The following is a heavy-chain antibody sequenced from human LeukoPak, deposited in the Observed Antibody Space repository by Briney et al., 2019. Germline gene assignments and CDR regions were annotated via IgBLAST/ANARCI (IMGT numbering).Heavy chain of an antibody. CDR3: ARGPPTHRYYYYYYMDV. CDR1: GGSISSISHY. CDR2: NSGNT. V-gene: IGHV4-39*01. Sequence: SETLSLTCTVSGGSISSISHYWGWIRQPPGKGLEWIGSNSGNTYYNPSLKSRVTISVDTSKNQFSLKLSSVTAADTAVYYCARGPPTHRYYYYYYMDVWGKGTTVTVSS. J-gene: IGHJ6*03.